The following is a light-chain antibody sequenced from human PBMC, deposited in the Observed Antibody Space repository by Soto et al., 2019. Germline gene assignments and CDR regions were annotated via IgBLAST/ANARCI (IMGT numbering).Light chain of an antibody. V-gene: IGKV1-39*01. CDR1: QSIGTD. Sequence: DIQMTQSPSSLSASMGDRVSITCRASQSIGTDLNWYQQKPGKAPKLLIYGASTLQGGVQSRFSGSVSGTEFTLTISSLQPGDLATYFCQQTYSTPWTFGQGTKVDI. J-gene: IGKJ1*01. CDR2: GAS. CDR3: QQTYSTPWT.